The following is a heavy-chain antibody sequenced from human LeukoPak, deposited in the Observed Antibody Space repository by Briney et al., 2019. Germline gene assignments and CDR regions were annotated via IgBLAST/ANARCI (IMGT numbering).Heavy chain of an antibody. J-gene: IGHJ4*02. CDR3: TGIVATIKFFDY. CDR1: GFTFSNAW. V-gene: IGHV3-15*07. CDR2: IKSKTDGGTT. Sequence: GGSLRLSCAASGFTFSNAWMNWVRQAPGKGLEWVGRIKSKTDGGTTDYAAPVKGRFTISRDDSKNTLYLQMNSLRTEDTAVYYCTGIVATIKFFDYWGQGTLVTVSS. D-gene: IGHD5-12*01.